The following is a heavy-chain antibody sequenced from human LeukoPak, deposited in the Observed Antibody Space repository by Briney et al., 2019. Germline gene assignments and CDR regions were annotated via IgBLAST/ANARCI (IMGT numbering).Heavy chain of an antibody. D-gene: IGHD2-15*01. CDR3: ARSRGIVVVVAATYIDY. CDR1: GYSFTSYW. J-gene: IGHJ4*02. CDR2: IYPGDSDT. V-gene: IGHV5-51*01. Sequence: PGESLKISRKGSGYSFTSYWIGWVRQMPGKGLEWMGIIYPGDSDTRYSPSFQGQVTISADKSISTAYLQWSSLKASDTAMYYCARSRGIVVVVAATYIDYWGQGTLVTVSS.